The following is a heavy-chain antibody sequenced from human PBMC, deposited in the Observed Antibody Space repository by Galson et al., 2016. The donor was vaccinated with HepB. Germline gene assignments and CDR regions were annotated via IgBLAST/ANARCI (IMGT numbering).Heavy chain of an antibody. V-gene: IGHV3-30*18. CDR2: ISPDEVSK. Sequence: SLRLSCAASGFTFGDFSMNWVRQAPGKGLEWVTNISPDEVSKFYAESVKGRFTVSRDNSKNMLYLEMTRLRPEDKAVYYCAKDRQGRHGGYAVLAADYWGRGTLVTVSS. J-gene: IGHJ4*02. D-gene: IGHD5-12*01. CDR3: AKDRQGRHGGYAVLAADY. CDR1: GFTFGDFS.